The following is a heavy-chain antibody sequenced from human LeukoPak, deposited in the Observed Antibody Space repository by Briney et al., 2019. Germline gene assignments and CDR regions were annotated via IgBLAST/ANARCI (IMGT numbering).Heavy chain of an antibody. D-gene: IGHD6-19*01. V-gene: IGHV3-48*01. J-gene: IGHJ4*02. CDR2: ISSSRSTI. Sequence: GGSLRLSCAASGFTFSDYSMDWVRQAPGKGLEWVSYISSSRSTIYYADSVKGRFTISRDNAKNSLYLQMNSLRAEDTAVYYCARDRAGSGWPAYYFDYWGQGTLVTVSS. CDR1: GFTFSDYS. CDR3: ARDRAGSGWPAYYFDY.